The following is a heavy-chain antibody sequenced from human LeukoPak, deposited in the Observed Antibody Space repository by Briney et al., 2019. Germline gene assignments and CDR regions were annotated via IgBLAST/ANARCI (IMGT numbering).Heavy chain of an antibody. J-gene: IGHJ3*02. Sequence: SGPTLVKPTQTLTLTCTFSGFSLSTSGVGVGRIRQPPGKALEWLALIYWDDDKRYSPSLKSRLTITKDTSKNQVVLTMTNMDPVDTATYYCAHSPMTTVVRDAFDIWGQGTMVTVSS. D-gene: IGHD4-23*01. V-gene: IGHV2-5*02. CDR1: GFSLSTSGVG. CDR3: AHSPMTTVVRDAFDI. CDR2: IYWDDDK.